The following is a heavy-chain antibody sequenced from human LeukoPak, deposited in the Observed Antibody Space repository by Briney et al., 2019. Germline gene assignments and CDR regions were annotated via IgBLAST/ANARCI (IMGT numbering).Heavy chain of an antibody. Sequence: GASLKISGKGSGNSFTSYWIGWVRQMPGKGLEGMGSIYPGDSDTRYSPSFQGQVTIPADKSISTAYLQWSSLKASDTAMYYCARALKGGRNVDYWGQGTLVTVSS. CDR2: IYPGDSDT. J-gene: IGHJ4*02. D-gene: IGHD2-15*01. CDR3: ARALKGGRNVDY. V-gene: IGHV5-51*01. CDR1: GNSFTSYW.